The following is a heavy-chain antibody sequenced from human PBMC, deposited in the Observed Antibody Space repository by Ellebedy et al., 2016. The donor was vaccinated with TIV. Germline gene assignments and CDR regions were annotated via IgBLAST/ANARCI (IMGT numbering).Heavy chain of an antibody. J-gene: IGHJ3*02. D-gene: IGHD2-15*01. CDR1: RAIVSSNRAA. Sequence: SETLSLTXAISRAIVSSNRAAWNWIRQSPSRGLEWLGRTYSRSKWYNDYAVSVKSRIIINPGTSKNQFSLQLKPVTPEDTAVYYCARASSSAVKGFDIWGQGTMVTVSS. CDR3: ARASSSAVKGFDI. CDR2: TYSRSKWYN. V-gene: IGHV6-1*01.